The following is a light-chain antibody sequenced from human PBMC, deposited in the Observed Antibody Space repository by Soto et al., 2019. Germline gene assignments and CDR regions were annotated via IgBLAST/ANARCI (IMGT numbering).Light chain of an antibody. V-gene: IGKV3-20*01. CDR3: QQYDGSPPWT. J-gene: IGKJ1*01. Sequence: DIVLTQSPGTLSFSPGERATLSCRASQSVSSTSLAWYQQKPGQAPRLLIYGASNRATGIPDRCSGSGSGTGFTLTISRVEPEDFAVYYLQQYDGSPPWTFGLGTKVEFK. CDR1: QSVSSTS. CDR2: GAS.